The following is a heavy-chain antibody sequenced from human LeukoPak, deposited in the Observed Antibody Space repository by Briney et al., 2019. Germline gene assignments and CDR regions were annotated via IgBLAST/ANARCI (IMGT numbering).Heavy chain of an antibody. Sequence: ETSETLSLTCTVSGGSISSYYWSWIRQPPGKGLEWIGYIYYSGSTNYNPSLKSRVTISVDTSKNQFSLKLSSVTAADTAVYYCARHGPDYDFWSGYPGDFDYWGQGTLVTVSS. CDR2: IYYSGST. CDR1: GGSISSYY. J-gene: IGHJ4*02. V-gene: IGHV4-59*08. D-gene: IGHD3-3*01. CDR3: ARHGPDYDFWSGYPGDFDY.